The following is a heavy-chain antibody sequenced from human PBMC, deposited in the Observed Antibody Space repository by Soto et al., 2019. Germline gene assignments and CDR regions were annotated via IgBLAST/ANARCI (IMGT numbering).Heavy chain of an antibody. CDR3: AKDPLYNWNDEVSYYYYMDV. V-gene: IGHV3-23*01. Sequence: GGSLGLSCAASGFTFSSYAMNWVRQAPGKGLEWVSVISRSGANTYYADSVKGRFTISRDNPKNTLYLQVNSLRAEDTAIYYCAKDPLYNWNDEVSYYYYMDVWGKGTTVTVSS. CDR2: ISRSGANT. CDR1: GFTFSSYA. J-gene: IGHJ6*03. D-gene: IGHD1-1*01.